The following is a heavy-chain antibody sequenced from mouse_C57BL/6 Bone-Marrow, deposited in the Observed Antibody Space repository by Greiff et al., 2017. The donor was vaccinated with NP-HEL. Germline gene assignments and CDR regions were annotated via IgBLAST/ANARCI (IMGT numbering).Heavy chain of an antibody. D-gene: IGHD1-1*01. Sequence: VKVVESGPGLVAPSQSLSITCTVSGFSLTSYGVHWVRQPPGKGLEWLVVIWSDGSTTYNSALKSRLSISKDNSKSQVFLKMNSLQTDDTAMYYCARHNYGSSPYWYFDVWGTGTTVTVSS. V-gene: IGHV2-6-1*01. J-gene: IGHJ1*03. CDR1: GFSLTSYG. CDR2: IWSDGST. CDR3: ARHNYGSSPYWYFDV.